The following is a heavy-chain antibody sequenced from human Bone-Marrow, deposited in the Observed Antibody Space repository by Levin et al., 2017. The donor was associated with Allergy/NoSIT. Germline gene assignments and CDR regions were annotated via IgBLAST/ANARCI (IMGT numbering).Heavy chain of an antibody. CDR1: GLSFSGHA. V-gene: IGHV3-30-3*01. Sequence: GESLKISCAPSGLSFSGHAMHWARQAPGKGLEWVAIISYDGSNKYYADSVKGRFTISRDDSKNTLYLQMDSLKTEDTAVYYCAREGAPAYGSSWYALERWGQGTLVTVSS. J-gene: IGHJ4*02. CDR2: ISYDGSNK. CDR3: AREGAPAYGSSWYALER. D-gene: IGHD6-13*01.